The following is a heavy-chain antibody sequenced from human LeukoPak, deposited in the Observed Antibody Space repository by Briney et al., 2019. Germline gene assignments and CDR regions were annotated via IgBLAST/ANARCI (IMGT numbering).Heavy chain of an antibody. Sequence: GGSLRLSCAASGFTFRSYAMSWVRQAPGKGLERVSAISGSGGSTYYADSVKGRFTISRDNSKNTLYLQMNSLRAEDTALYYCAKDATGHSYALGFWGQGTLVTVSS. V-gene: IGHV3-23*01. CDR2: ISGSGGST. CDR1: GFTFRSYA. J-gene: IGHJ4*02. D-gene: IGHD3-16*01. CDR3: AKDATGHSYALGF.